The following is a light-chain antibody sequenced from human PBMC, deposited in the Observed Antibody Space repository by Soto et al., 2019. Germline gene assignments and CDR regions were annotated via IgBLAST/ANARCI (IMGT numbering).Light chain of an antibody. CDR2: EDN. CDR3: QSPDRSNQV. V-gene: IGLV6-57*01. Sequence: NFMLTQPHSVSESPGKTVTISCTRSSGSIASNYVQWYQQRPGSSPTTVIYEDNRRPSGVPDRFSGSIDSSSNSASLTISGLTTEDEAYYYCQSPDRSNQVFGGGTKLTVL. J-gene: IGLJ2*01. CDR1: SGSIASNY.